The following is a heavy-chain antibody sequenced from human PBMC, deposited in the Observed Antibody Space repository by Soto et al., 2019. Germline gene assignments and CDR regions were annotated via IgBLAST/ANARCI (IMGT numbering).Heavy chain of an antibody. CDR3: AREVAVAGTGGMDV. CDR2: INPNSGGT. Sequence: ASVKVSCKASGYTFTGYYMHWVRQAPGQGLEWMGWINPNSGGTNYAQKFQGWVTMTRDTSISTAYMELSRLRSDDTAVYYCAREVAVAGTGGMDVWGQGTKVTVYS. J-gene: IGHJ6*02. CDR1: GYTFTGYY. V-gene: IGHV1-2*04. D-gene: IGHD6-19*01.